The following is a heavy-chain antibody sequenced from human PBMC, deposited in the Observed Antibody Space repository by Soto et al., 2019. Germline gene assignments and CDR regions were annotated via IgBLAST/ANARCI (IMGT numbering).Heavy chain of an antibody. CDR3: AKRTRSSSSVMPRPFDY. J-gene: IGHJ4*02. Sequence: EVQLLESGGGLVQPGGSLRLSCAASGFTFSSYAMSWVRQAPGKGLEWVSAISGRGGSTYYSDSVKGRFTISRDNSKNTLYLQMNSLRAEDTAVYYCAKRTRSSSSVMPRPFDYWGQGTLVTVSS. V-gene: IGHV3-23*01. CDR2: ISGRGGST. D-gene: IGHD6-6*01. CDR1: GFTFSSYA.